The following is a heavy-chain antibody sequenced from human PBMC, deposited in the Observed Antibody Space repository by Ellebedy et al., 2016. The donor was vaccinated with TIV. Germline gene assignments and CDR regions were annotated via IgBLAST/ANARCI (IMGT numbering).Heavy chain of an antibody. CDR1: GGSFNSSNYY. CDR2: IHYSGST. Sequence: MPGGSLRLSCTVSGGSFNSSNYYWGWIRQPQGKGLEWTGSIHYSGSTYDNPSLKSRVTIALDPSKNQFSLRLSSLTAADTDVYYCARERPDRGYGDLENWFDPWGQGTLVTVSS. J-gene: IGHJ5*02. CDR3: ARERPDRGYGDLENWFDP. V-gene: IGHV4-39*07. D-gene: IGHD4-17*01.